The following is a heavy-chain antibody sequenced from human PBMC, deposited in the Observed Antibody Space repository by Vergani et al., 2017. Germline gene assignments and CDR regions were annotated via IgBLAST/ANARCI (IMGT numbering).Heavy chain of an antibody. Sequence: EVQLVESGGGLVKPGGSLRLSCAASGFTFSSYSMNWVRQAPGKGLEWVSSISSSSSYIYYADSVKGRFTISRDNAKNSLYLQMNSLRAEDTAVYYCACEWGDYDLAFDIWGQGTMVTVSS. CDR2: ISSSSSYI. V-gene: IGHV3-21*01. J-gene: IGHJ3*02. D-gene: IGHD4-17*01. CDR1: GFTFSSYS. CDR3: ACEWGDYDLAFDI.